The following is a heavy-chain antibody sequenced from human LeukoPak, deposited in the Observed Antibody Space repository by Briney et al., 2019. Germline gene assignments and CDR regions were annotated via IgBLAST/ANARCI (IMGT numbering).Heavy chain of an antibody. J-gene: IGHJ4*02. V-gene: IGHV3-23*01. CDR2: IEGSNDNI. CDR1: GFNLGGNA. Sequence: GGSLRLSCAASGFNLGGNAMAWVRQAPGEGLEWVSAIEGSNDNIHYADSVRGRFTVSRDTSKSTLFLQINSLRADDTATYFCAKDIFRWSFDYWAQGVLVTVSS. D-gene: IGHD2-21*01. CDR3: AKDIFRWSFDY.